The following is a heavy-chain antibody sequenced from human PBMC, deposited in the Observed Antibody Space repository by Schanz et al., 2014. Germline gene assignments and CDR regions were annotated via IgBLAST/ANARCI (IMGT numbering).Heavy chain of an antibody. V-gene: IGHV3-23*04. Sequence: EVQLVESGGGLVQPGGSLRLSCAASGFTFSTSTMHWVRQAPGKGLEWVSTIGTSGGTNYAESVKGRFTISRDNSKNTQYLQMNSLRAEDTAVYYCAKGRCGELSAFDIWGQGTMVTVSS. CDR2: IGTSGGT. D-gene: IGHD3-10*01. CDR3: AKGRCGELSAFDI. J-gene: IGHJ3*02. CDR1: GFTFSTST.